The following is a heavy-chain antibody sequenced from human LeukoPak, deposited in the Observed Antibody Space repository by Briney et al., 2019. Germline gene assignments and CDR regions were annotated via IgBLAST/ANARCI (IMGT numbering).Heavy chain of an antibody. D-gene: IGHD3-16*02. CDR1: GYTFTGYY. Sequence: EASVKVSCKASGYTFTGYYMHWVRQAPGQGLEWMGWINPNSGGTNYAQKFQGRVTMTRDTSISTAYMELSRLRSDDTAVYCCARDFYDYVWGSYRYQHYFDYWGQGTLVTVSS. J-gene: IGHJ4*02. V-gene: IGHV1-2*02. CDR2: INPNSGGT. CDR3: ARDFYDYVWGSYRYQHYFDY.